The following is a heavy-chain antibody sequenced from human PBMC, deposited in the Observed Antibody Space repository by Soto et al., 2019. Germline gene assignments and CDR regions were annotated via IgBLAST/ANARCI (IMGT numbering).Heavy chain of an antibody. V-gene: IGHV3-49*04. CDR3: TRAPIEVGSGSYYFDY. CDR2: IRSKAYGGTT. J-gene: IGHJ4*02. CDR1: GFTFGDYA. D-gene: IGHD1-26*01. Sequence: GGSLRLSCTASGFTFGDYAMSWVRQAPGKGLEWVGFIRSKAYGGTTEYAASVKGRFTISRDDSKSIAYLQMNSLKTEDTAVYYCTRAPIEVGSGSYYFDYWGQGTLVTVSS.